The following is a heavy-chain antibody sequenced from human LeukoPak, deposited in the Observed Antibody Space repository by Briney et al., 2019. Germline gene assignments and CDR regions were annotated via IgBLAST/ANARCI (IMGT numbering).Heavy chain of an antibody. Sequence: GGSLRLSCAASGFTFSSYWMHWVRQAPGKGLVWVSRINSDGSSTSYADSVKGRFTISRDNAKNTLYLQMNSLRAEDTAVYYCARGTYRDGYNYANYWGQGTLVTVSS. J-gene: IGHJ4*02. V-gene: IGHV3-74*01. CDR1: GFTFSSYW. CDR3: ARGTYRDGYNYANY. CDR2: INSDGSST. D-gene: IGHD5-12*01.